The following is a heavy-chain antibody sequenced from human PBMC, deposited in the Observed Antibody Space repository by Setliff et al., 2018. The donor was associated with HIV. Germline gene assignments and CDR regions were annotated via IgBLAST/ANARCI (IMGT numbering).Heavy chain of an antibody. V-gene: IGHV3-30*15. Sequence: HPGGSLRLSCVASDFTFSTFAMHWVRQAPGKGLEWVSSISYDGSRTNYAGSVKGRFTISRDNSNNTLFLEVSSLRPEDTALYYCASARIPTGGTSTSFDYWGQGTLVTVSS. D-gene: IGHD1-1*01. J-gene: IGHJ4*02. CDR1: DFTFSTFA. CDR3: ASARIPTGGTSTSFDY. CDR2: ISYDGSRT.